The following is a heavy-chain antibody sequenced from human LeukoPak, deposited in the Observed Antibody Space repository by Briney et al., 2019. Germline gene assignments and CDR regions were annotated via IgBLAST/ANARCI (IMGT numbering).Heavy chain of an antibody. CDR2: IYTSGST. CDR1: GGSISSGSYY. V-gene: IGHV4-61*02. J-gene: IGHJ6*04. CDR3: ARAYSSSPMDV. D-gene: IGHD6-6*01. Sequence: SQTLSLTCTVSGGSISSGSYYWSWIRQPAGKGLEWIGRIYTSGSTNYNPSLKSRVPISVDTYKNQFSLKLSSVTAADTAVYYCARAYSSSPMDVWGKGTTVTVSS.